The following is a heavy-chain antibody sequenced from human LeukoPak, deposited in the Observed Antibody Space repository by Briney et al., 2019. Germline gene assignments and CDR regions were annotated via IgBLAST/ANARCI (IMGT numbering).Heavy chain of an antibody. CDR2: IYYTGST. Sequence: PSETLSLTCTVSGGSISSGSHYWGWIRQPPGKGLEWIGNIYYTGSTYYNPSLKSRVTISIDTSKNQFSLRLSSVTAADTAVYYCARASYSYDINGWVPFDYWGQGTLVTVSS. CDR3: ARASYSYDINGWVPFDY. D-gene: IGHD3-22*01. J-gene: IGHJ4*02. CDR1: GGSISSGSHY. V-gene: IGHV4-39*07.